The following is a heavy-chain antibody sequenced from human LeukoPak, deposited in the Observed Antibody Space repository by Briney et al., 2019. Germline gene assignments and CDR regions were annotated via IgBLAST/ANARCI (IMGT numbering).Heavy chain of an antibody. J-gene: IGHJ4*02. Sequence: VASVKVSCKASGGTFSSYAISWVRQAPGQGLEWMGGIIPIFGTANYAQKFQGRVTITADESTSTAYMELSSLRSEDTAVYYCARDGNCSGGSCSGLFDYWGREPWSPSPQ. D-gene: IGHD2-15*01. CDR3: ARDGNCSGGSCSGLFDY. CDR1: GGTFSSYA. V-gene: IGHV1-69*13. CDR2: IIPIFGTA.